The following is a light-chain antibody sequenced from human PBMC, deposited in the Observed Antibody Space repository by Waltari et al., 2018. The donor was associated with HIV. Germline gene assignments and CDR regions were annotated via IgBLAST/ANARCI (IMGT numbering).Light chain of an antibody. CDR1: SSNIGNTY. J-gene: IGLJ1*01. CDR2: DNN. Sequence: QSILTQPPSVSAAPGQRVTISCSGSSSNIGNTYVSWYQPFPGTAPKLLIYDNNKRPSGIPDRFSGSKSGTSATLGITGLQTGDEADYYCGTWDSRLSAFVLGTGTSVTVL. CDR3: GTWDSRLSAFV. V-gene: IGLV1-51*01.